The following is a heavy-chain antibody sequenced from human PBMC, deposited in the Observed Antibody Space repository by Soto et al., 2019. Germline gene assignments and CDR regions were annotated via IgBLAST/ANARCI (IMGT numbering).Heavy chain of an antibody. Sequence: SETLSLTCTVSGGSISSGDYYWSWIRQPPGKGLEWIGYIYYSGSTYYNPSLKSRVTISVDTSKNQFSLKLSSVTAADTAVYYCASQEPMTTVTSGWFDPWGQGTLVTVSS. J-gene: IGHJ5*02. CDR1: GGSISSGDYY. CDR3: ASQEPMTTVTSGWFDP. CDR2: IYYSGST. V-gene: IGHV4-30-4*01. D-gene: IGHD4-17*01.